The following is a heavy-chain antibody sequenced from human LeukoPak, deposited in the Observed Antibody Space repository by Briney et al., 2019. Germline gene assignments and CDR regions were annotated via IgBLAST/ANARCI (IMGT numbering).Heavy chain of an antibody. J-gene: IGHJ4*02. CDR1: GFTFSSYG. CDR3: AREETEVDYDSRGYYYDY. D-gene: IGHD3-22*01. V-gene: IGHV3-33*01. Sequence: GGSLRLSCAASGFTFSSYGMRWVRQAPGKGLEWVAVIWYDGSNKYYADSVKGRFTITRDNSKNTLYLQMNSLRAEDTAVYYCAREETEVDYDSRGYYYDYWGQGTLVTVSS. CDR2: IWYDGSNK.